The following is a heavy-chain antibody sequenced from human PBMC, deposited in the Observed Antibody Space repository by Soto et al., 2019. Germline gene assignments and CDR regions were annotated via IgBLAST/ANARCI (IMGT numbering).Heavy chain of an antibody. J-gene: IGHJ6*02. Sequence: ASVKVSFKASGYTFTGYYMHWVRQAPGQGLEWMGWINPNSGGTNYAQKFQGWVTMTRDTSISTAYMELSRLRSDDTAVYYCARDVSIAGAEASYYYYYGMDVWAQGTTVTCSS. CDR3: ARDVSIAGAEASYYYYYGMDV. CDR2: INPNSGGT. V-gene: IGHV1-2*04. D-gene: IGHD6-19*01. CDR1: GYTFTGYY.